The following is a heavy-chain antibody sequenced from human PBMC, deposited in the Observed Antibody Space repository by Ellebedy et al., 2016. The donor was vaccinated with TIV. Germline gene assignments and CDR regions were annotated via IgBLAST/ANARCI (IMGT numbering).Heavy chain of an antibody. V-gene: IGHV1-2*04. CDR3: ARQSKGSISYYYYGMDV. D-gene: IGHD1-14*01. CDR2: INPNSGGT. J-gene: IGHJ6*02. CDR1: GYTFTGYY. Sequence: AASVKVSCKASGYTFTGYYMHWVRQAPGQGLEWMGWINPNSGGTNYAQKFQGWVTMTRDTSISTAYMELSRLRSDDTAVYYCARQSKGSISYYYYGMDVWGQGTTVTVSS.